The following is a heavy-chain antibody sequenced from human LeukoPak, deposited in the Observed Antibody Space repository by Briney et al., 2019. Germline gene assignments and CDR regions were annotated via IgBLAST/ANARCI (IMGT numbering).Heavy chain of an antibody. J-gene: IGHJ2*01. CDR3: ARDRNLCTNGVCSTGGNWYFDL. CDR1: GYTFTSYG. CDR2: ISAYNGNT. Sequence: GASVKVSCKASGYTFTSYGISWVRQAPGQGLEWMGWISAYNGNTNYAQKLQGRVTMTTDTSTSTAYMELRSLRSDDTAVYYCARDRNLCTNGVCSTGGNWYFDLWGRGTLVTVSS. V-gene: IGHV1-18*01. D-gene: IGHD2-8*01.